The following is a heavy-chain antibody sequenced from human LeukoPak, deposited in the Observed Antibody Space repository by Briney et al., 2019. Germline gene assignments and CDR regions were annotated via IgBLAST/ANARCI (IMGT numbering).Heavy chain of an antibody. J-gene: IGHJ4*02. Sequence: ASVKVSCKASGYTFTSYGISWVRQAPGQGLEWMGWIGASNGNANYAQKLQGRVTMTTDTSTGTAYMELRSLRSDDTAVYYCAREDFGVVSLFDYWGQGTLVTVSP. CDR2: IGASNGNA. V-gene: IGHV1-18*01. CDR1: GYTFTSYG. CDR3: AREDFGVVSLFDY. D-gene: IGHD3-3*01.